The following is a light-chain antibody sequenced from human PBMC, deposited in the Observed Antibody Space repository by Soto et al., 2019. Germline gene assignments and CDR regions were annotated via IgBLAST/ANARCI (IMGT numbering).Light chain of an antibody. CDR3: QQYHNWPRT. J-gene: IGKJ1*01. Sequence: EGVMTQSPATLSVSPGERATLSCRASQSVSSNLAWYQQKPGQAPRLFIYGASTRATAIPPRFSGSGSGTEFTLTISSLRSEDFAVYYCQQYHNWPRTFGQGTKVDIK. CDR1: QSVSSN. CDR2: GAS. V-gene: IGKV3-15*01.